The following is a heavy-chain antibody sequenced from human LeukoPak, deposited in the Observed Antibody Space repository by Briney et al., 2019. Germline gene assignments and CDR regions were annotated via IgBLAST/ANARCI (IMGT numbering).Heavy chain of an antibody. CDR3: ARDFNSASRNLGVY. V-gene: IGHV3-11*01. CDR2: ISSSGSTI. CDR1: GFTSSDYY. J-gene: IGHJ4*02. D-gene: IGHD3-16*01. Sequence: GGSLRLSCAASGFTSSDYYMSWIRQAPGKGLEWVSYISSSGSTIYYADSVKGRFTISRDNAKNSLYLQMNSLRAEDTAVYYCARDFNSASRNLGVYWGQGTLVTVSS.